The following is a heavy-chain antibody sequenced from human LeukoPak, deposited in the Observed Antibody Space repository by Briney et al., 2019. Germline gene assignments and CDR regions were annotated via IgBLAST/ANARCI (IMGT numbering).Heavy chain of an antibody. Sequence: PGGSLRLSCAASGFTFSSYEMHWVRQAPGKGLEWVSYISSSGSTIYYADSVKGRFTISRDHSKHTLYLQMNSLRAEDTAIYYCAKDRPCCGTTSSSYDYWGQGTLVTVSS. D-gene: IGHD2-2*01. CDR3: AKDRPCCGTTSSSYDY. CDR1: GFTFSSYE. J-gene: IGHJ4*02. V-gene: IGHV3-48*03. CDR2: ISSSGSTI.